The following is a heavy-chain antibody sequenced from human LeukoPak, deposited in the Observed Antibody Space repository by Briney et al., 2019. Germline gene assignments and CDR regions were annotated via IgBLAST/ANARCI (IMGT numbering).Heavy chain of an antibody. CDR3: ARRYGGVIIKGYYFDY. CDR2: IYYSGST. J-gene: IGHJ4*02. D-gene: IGHD3-10*01. CDR1: GGSISSYY. V-gene: IGHV4-59*01. Sequence: SETLSLTCTVSGGSISSYYWSWIRQPPGKGLEWIGYIYYSGSTNYNPSLKSRVTISVDTSKNQFSLKLSSVTAADTAVYYCARRYGGVIIKGYYFDYWGQGTLVTVSS.